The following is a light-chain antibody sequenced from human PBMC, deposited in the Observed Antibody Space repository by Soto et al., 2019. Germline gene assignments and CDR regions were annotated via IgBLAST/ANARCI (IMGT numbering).Light chain of an antibody. CDR1: NSDLGTYNY. CDR3: SSYTSSTTLVI. CDR2: EVT. J-gene: IGLJ2*01. V-gene: IGLV2-14*01. Sequence: QSALTQPASVSGSPGQSITISCIGTNSDLGTYNYVSWYQQHPGKAPKLMIYEVTNRPSGVSSRFSGSKSGNTASLTISGLQAEDEADYFCSSYTSSTTLVIFGGGTKLTVL.